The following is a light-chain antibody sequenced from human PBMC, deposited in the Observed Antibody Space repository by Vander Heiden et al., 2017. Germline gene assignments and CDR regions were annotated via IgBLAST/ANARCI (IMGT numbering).Light chain of an antibody. Sequence: ISSYLNWYQQKPGQAPKLLIFRASSLQTGVPSRFGGGGSGADFSLSISSLQPEDFTSYCCQQSYNIPYTFGQGTKVEI. CDR2: RAS. CDR3: QQSYNIPYT. J-gene: IGKJ2*01. CDR1: ISSY. V-gene: IGKV1-39*01.